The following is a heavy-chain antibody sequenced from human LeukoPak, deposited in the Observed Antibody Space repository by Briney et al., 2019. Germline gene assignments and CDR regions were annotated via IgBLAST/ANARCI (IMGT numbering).Heavy chain of an antibody. CDR3: ARGSSGNYGYSDY. CDR2: ISSSSSYI. CDR1: GFTFSSYS. V-gene: IGHV3-21*01. J-gene: IGHJ4*02. Sequence: GGSLRLSCAASGFTFSSYSMNWVRQAPGKGLEWVSSISSSSSYIYYADSVKGRFTISRDNAKNSLYLQMNSLRAEDTAGYYGARGSSGNYGYSDYWAQGTLVTVS. D-gene: IGHD6-25*01.